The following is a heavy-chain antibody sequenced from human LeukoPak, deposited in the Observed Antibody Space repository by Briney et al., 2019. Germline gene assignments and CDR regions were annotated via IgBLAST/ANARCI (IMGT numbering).Heavy chain of an antibody. J-gene: IGHJ3*02. CDR2: INPSGGST. CDR1: GYTFTGYY. Sequence: ASVKVSCKASGYTFTGYYMHWVRQAPGQGLEWMGIINPSGGSTSYAQKFQGRVTMTRDTSTSTVYMELSSLRSEDTAVYYCATSPALAYDSSGYYKEGAFDIWGQGTMVTVSS. D-gene: IGHD3-22*01. V-gene: IGHV1-46*01. CDR3: ATSPALAYDSSGYYKEGAFDI.